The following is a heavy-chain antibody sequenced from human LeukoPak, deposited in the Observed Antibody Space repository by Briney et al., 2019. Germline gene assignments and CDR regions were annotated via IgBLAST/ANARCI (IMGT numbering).Heavy chain of an antibody. J-gene: IGHJ4*02. CDR2: ISYDGSNK. CDR3: AREQVRMGWSFDY. V-gene: IGHV3-30*04. Sequence: GGSLRLSCAASGFTFSSYAMHWVRQAPGKGLEWVAVISYDGSNKCYADSVKGRFTISRDNSKNTLYLQMNSLRAEDTAVYYCAREQVRMGWSFDYWGQGTLVTVSS. CDR1: GFTFSSYA. D-gene: IGHD2-8*01.